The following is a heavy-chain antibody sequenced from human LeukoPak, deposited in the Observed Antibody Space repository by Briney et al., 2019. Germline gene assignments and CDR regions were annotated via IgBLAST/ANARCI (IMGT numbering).Heavy chain of an antibody. CDR3: SASVFRTYFFEY. CDR1: GGSISSSSYY. D-gene: IGHD2/OR15-2a*01. CDR2: IYYSGNA. V-gene: IGHV4-39*01. J-gene: IGHJ4*02. Sequence: PSEALSLTCTVSGGSISSSSYYSGWIRQPPVKGLEWIGSIYYSGNAYYHPSLKSRVTISVDTFKNQFSLKLSSVTAADTAVYYCSASVFRTYFFEYWGQVTLVTVSS.